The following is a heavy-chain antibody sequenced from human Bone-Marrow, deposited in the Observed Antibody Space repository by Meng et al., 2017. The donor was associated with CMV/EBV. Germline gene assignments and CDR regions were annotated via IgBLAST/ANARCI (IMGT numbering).Heavy chain of an antibody. D-gene: IGHD3-16*01. CDR3: ARVGGSDPLDY. CDR2: ISSTSNYI. CDR1: GFTFSSYD. V-gene: IGHV3-21*01. J-gene: IGHJ4*02. Sequence: GESLKISCAASGFTFSSYDMHWVRQATGKGLEWVSLISSTSNYIYYADSVKGRFTISRDNAKNSLYLQMNSLRAEDTAVYHCARVGGSDPLDYWGQGSLVTVSS.